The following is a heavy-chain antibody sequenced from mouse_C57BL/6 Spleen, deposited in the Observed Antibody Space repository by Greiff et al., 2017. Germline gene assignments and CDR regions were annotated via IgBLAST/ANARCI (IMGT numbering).Heavy chain of an antibody. D-gene: IGHD1-1*01. CDR1: GYTFTDYY. CDR2: IYPGSGNT. V-gene: IGHV1-76*01. Sequence: VHLVESGAELVRPGASVKLSCKASGYTFTDYYINWVKQRPGQGLEWIARIYPGSGNTYYNEKFKGKATLTAEKSSSTAYMQLSSLTSEDSAVYFCASPLYYGSSYGYFDYWGQGTTLTVSS. CDR3: ASPLYYGSSYGYFDY. J-gene: IGHJ2*01.